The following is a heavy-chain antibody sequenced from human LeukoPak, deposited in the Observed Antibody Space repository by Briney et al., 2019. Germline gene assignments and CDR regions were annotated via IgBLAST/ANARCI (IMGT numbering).Heavy chain of an antibody. CDR1: GGSFSGYY. Sequence: WETLSLTCAVYGGSFSGYYWSWIRQPPGKGLEWIGEINHSGSTNYNPSLKSRVTISVDTSKNQFSLKLSSVTAADTAVYYCARGGDAFDSWGQGTMVTVSS. V-gene: IGHV4-34*01. CDR3: ARGGDAFDS. J-gene: IGHJ3*02. CDR2: INHSGST.